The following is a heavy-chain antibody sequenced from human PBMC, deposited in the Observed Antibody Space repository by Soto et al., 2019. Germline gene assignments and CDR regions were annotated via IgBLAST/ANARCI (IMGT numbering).Heavy chain of an antibody. D-gene: IGHD3-22*01. CDR2: ISYDGSNK. CDR1: GFTFSSYG. V-gene: IGHV3-30*18. Sequence: GGSLRLSCVASGFTFSSYGMHWVRQAPGKGLEWVAVISYDGSNKYYADSVKGRFTISRDNSKNTLYLQMNSLRAEDTAVYYCAKGSYYYDRSGYYSDGYFDYWGQGTLVTVSS. J-gene: IGHJ4*02. CDR3: AKGSYYYDRSGYYSDGYFDY.